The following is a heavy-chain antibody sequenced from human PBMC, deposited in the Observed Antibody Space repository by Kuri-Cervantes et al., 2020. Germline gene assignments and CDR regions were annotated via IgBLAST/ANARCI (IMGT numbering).Heavy chain of an antibody. CDR3: ARHSAGPHPYQLLGLGWFDP. CDR2: IYHSGST. D-gene: IGHD2-2*01. CDR1: GGSISSGGYS. J-gene: IGHJ5*02. V-gene: IGHV4-30-2*01. Sequence: SETLSLTCAVSGGSISSGGYSWSWIRQPPGKGLEWIGYIYHSGSTYYNPSLKSRVTISVDRSKNQFSLKLSSVTAADTAVYYCARHSAGPHPYQLLGLGWFDPWGQGTLVTVSS.